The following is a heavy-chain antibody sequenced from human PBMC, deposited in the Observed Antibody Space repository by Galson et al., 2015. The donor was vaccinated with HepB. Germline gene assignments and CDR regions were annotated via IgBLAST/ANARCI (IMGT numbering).Heavy chain of an antibody. CDR2: ISTNGATT. CDR3: ARGGRSTSYYWEF. D-gene: IGHD2-2*01. J-gene: IGHJ1*01. CDR1: GFTFSSYA. V-gene: IGHV3-48*04. Sequence: SLSLSCAGSGFTFSSYAMNWVRQAPGKGLEWVSSISTNGATTNYADSVEGRFTISSDNARYSLYLQMDNVRGEDTAVYFCARGGRSTSYYWEFWGQGTLVTVSS.